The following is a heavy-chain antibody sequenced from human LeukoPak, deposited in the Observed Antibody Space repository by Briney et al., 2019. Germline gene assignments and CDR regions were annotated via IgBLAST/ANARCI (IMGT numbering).Heavy chain of an antibody. D-gene: IGHD6-13*01. J-gene: IGHJ4*02. V-gene: IGHV4-34*01. Sequence: PSETLSLTCTVSGGSISSYYWSWIRQPPGKGLEWIGEINHSGSTNYNPSLKSRVTISVDTSKNQFSLKLSSVTAADTAVYYCARQAAAAGTPSGDDYWGQGTLVTVSS. CDR3: ARQAAAAGTPSGDDY. CDR2: INHSGST. CDR1: GGSISSYY.